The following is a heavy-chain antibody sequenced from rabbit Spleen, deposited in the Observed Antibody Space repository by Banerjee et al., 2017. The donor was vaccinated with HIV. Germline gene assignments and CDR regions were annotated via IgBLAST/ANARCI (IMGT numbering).Heavy chain of an antibody. CDR3: ARNYVNAFDP. D-gene: IGHD1-1*01. J-gene: IGHJ2*01. CDR1: GFDFSGTYW. Sequence: QELLVESGGGLVQPEGSLTLTCTVSGFDFSGTYWISWVRQAPGKGLEWIGRIYPGSGRTYYASWAKGRFTISKTSSTTVTLQMTSLTAADTATYFCARNYVNAFDPWGPGTLVTVS. CDR2: IYPGSGRT. V-gene: IGHV1S45*01.